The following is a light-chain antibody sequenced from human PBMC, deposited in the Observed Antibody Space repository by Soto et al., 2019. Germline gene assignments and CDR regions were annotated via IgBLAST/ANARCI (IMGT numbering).Light chain of an antibody. CDR1: QSVSSY. J-gene: IGKJ5*01. CDR2: DAS. V-gene: IGKV3-11*01. CDR3: QQRSSCPLT. Sequence: EIVLTQSPATLSLSPGERATLSCRASQSVSSYLAWYQQKPGQAPRLLIYDASNRATGIPARFSGSGSGTDFTLTINSLESEDFAVYYCQQRSSCPLTFGQGTRLEIK.